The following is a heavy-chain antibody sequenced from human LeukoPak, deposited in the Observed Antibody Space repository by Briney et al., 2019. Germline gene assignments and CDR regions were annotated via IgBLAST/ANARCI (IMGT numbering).Heavy chain of an antibody. Sequence: ASQTLSLTCTVSGGSISSGSYYWSWIRQPAGKGLEWIGRIYTSGSTNYNPSLKSRVTISVDTSKNQFSLKLSSVTAADTAVYYCARGRYYDFWSGFYEAGAYFDYWGQGTLVTVSS. CDR1: GGSISSGSYY. D-gene: IGHD3-3*01. J-gene: IGHJ4*02. V-gene: IGHV4-61*02. CDR2: IYTSGST. CDR3: ARGRYYDFWSGFYEAGAYFDY.